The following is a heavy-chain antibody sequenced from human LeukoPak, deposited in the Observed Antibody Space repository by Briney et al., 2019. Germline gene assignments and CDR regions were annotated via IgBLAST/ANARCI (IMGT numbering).Heavy chain of an antibody. CDR1: GGSFSGYY. Sequence: SETLSLTCAVYGGSFSGYYWSWIRQPPGKGLEWIGEINHSGSTNYNPSLKSRVTISVDTSKNQFPLKLSSVTAADTAVYYCARLGYCSGGSCYQIDYWGQGTLVTVSS. D-gene: IGHD2-15*01. J-gene: IGHJ4*02. V-gene: IGHV4-34*01. CDR3: ARLGYCSGGSCYQIDY. CDR2: INHSGST.